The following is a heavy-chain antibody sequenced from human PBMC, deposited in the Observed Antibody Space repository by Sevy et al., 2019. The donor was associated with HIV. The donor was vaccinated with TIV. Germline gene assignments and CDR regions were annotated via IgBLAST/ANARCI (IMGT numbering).Heavy chain of an antibody. CDR1: GFTFSNFG. D-gene: IGHD3-16*01. CDR2: IWNDGTNK. J-gene: IGHJ3*02. CDR3: ARDYEIMFGGAPDAFEI. V-gene: IGHV3-33*01. Sequence: GGSLRLSCAASGFTFSNFGMHWVRQAPGKGLEWVAVIWNDGTNKYYADSVKGRFTISRDNSRNTLYLLMNSLRAEETAVYYCARDYEIMFGGAPDAFEIWGQGTLVTVSS.